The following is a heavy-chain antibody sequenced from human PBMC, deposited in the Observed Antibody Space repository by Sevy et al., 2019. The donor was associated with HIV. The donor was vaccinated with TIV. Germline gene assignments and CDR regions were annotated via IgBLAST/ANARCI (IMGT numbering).Heavy chain of an antibody. Sequence: GGSLRLSCAASGFTFSNYGIHWVRQAPGKGLEWVAFIRYDESNEYLVDSVKGRFTISRDNSKSTLYLQMNSLSAEDTAVYYCAKDRKVLLVVYAIPFDALDIWGQGTMVTVSS. CDR3: AKDRKVLLVVYAIPFDALDI. CDR1: GFTFSNYG. J-gene: IGHJ3*02. D-gene: IGHD2-8*02. V-gene: IGHV3-30*02. CDR2: IRYDESNE.